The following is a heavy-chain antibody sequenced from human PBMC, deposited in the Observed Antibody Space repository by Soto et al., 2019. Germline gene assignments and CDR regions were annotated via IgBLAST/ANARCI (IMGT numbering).Heavy chain of an antibody. Sequence: SETLSLTCAVLGGSISSGGYSWSWIRQPPGKGLEWIGYIYHSGSTYYNPSLKSRVTISVDTSKNQFSLKLSSVTDADTAVYYCARSIEPWGQGTLVTVSS. CDR3: ARSIEP. CDR1: GGSISSGGYS. V-gene: IGHV4-30-2*01. CDR2: IYHSGST. J-gene: IGHJ5*02.